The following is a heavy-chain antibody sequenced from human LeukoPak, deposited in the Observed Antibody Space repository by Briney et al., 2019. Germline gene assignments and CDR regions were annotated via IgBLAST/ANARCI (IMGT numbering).Heavy chain of an antibody. Sequence: SVKVSCKASGGTFSSYAISWVRQAPGQGLEWMGGIIPIFGTANHAQKFQGRVTITADESTSTAYMELSSLRSEDTAVYYCASVDRPLYGSGSYYPFDYWGQGTLVTVSS. V-gene: IGHV1-69*13. CDR1: GGTFSSYA. D-gene: IGHD3-10*01. J-gene: IGHJ4*02. CDR3: ASVDRPLYGSGSYYPFDY. CDR2: IIPIFGTA.